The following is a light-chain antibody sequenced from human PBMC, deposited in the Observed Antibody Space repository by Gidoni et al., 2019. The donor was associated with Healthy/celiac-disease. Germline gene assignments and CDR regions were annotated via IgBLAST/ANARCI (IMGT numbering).Light chain of an antibody. Sequence: QSVLTQPPSVSGAPGPRVTIPCTGSSSNIGAGYDVHWYQQLPGTAPKLLIYGNSNRPSGVPDRFSGSKSGTSASLAITGLQAEDEADYYCQSYDSSLSGCVFGTGTKVTVL. CDR1: SSNIGAGYD. CDR3: QSYDSSLSGCV. V-gene: IGLV1-40*01. CDR2: GNS. J-gene: IGLJ1*01.